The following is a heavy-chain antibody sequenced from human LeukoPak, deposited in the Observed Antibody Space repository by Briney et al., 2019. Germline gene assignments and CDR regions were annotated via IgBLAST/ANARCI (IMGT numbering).Heavy chain of an antibody. D-gene: IGHD6-19*01. V-gene: IGHV3-23*01. CDR3: AGDRNSDWYSPLDY. CDR1: GLTFSAYA. CDR2: VSGNSSST. Sequence: GGSLRLSCAASGLTFSAYAMSWVRQAPGKGLEWVSTVSGNSSSTYYVDSVKGRFTISRDNSKNTLYLQMDSLRAEDTAIYYCAGDRNSDWYSPLDYWGQGSQVTVSP. J-gene: IGHJ4*02.